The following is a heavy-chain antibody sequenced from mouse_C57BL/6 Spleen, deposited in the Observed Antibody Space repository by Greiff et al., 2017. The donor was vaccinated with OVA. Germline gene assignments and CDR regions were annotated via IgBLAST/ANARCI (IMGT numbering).Heavy chain of an antibody. V-gene: IGHV5-16*01. CDR2: INYDGSST. D-gene: IGHD2-4*01. J-gene: IGHJ1*03. Sequence: EVQVVESEGGLVQPGSSMKLSCTASGFTFSDYYMAWVRQVPEKGLEWVANINYDGSSTYYLDSLKSRFIISRDNAKNILYLQMSSLKSEDTATYYCARGDYDVENWYFDVWGTGTTVTVSS. CDR1: GFTFSDYY. CDR3: ARGDYDVENWYFDV.